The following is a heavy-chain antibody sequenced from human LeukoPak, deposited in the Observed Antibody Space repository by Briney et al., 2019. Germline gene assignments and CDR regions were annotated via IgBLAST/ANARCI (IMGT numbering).Heavy chain of an antibody. D-gene: IGHD6-13*01. Sequence: SETLSLTCAVSGGSISSSSWWSWVRQPPGQGLEWIGEIFHGGSTSYNPSLKSRVTISIDKSKNQFSLKLSSVTAADTAVYYCARQAYGDGSSCLDYWGQGTLVTVSS. J-gene: IGHJ4*02. V-gene: IGHV4-4*02. CDR2: IFHGGST. CDR3: ARQAYGDGSSCLDY. CDR1: GGSISSSSW.